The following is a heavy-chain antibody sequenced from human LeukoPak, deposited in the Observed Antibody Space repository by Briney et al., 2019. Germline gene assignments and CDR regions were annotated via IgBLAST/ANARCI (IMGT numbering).Heavy chain of an antibody. D-gene: IGHD1-1*01. J-gene: IGHJ4*02. CDR1: GGTLSSYA. Sequence: ASVKVSCKASGGTLSSYAINWVRQATGQGLEWMGWMNPNSGNTGYAQKFQGRVTITRNTSISTAYMELSSLRSEDTAVYYCARARNWNDFDYWGQGTLVTVSS. V-gene: IGHV1-8*03. CDR2: MNPNSGNT. CDR3: ARARNWNDFDY.